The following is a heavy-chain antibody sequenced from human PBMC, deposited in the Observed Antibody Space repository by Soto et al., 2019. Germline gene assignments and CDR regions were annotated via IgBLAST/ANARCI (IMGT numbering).Heavy chain of an antibody. J-gene: IGHJ6*02. Sequence: TVADGKIVDLGYHRSLNKKHPGKGLEWIGYIYYSGSTYYNPSLKSRVTISVDTSKNQFSLKLSSVTAADTAVYYCARGYYDFWSGYADYYGMDVWGQGTTVTVSS. V-gene: IGHV4-31*03. D-gene: IGHD3-3*01. CDR2: IYYSGST. CDR3: ARGYYDFWSGYADYYGMDV. CDR1: DGKIVDLGYH.